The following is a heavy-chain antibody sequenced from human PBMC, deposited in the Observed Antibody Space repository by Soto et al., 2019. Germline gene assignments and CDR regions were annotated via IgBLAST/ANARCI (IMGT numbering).Heavy chain of an antibody. CDR2: AHHSGRT. CDR3: ARSEATALDF. V-gene: IGHV4-4*02. CDR1: GDSMSISNW. J-gene: IGHJ4*02. Sequence: PSETLSLTCTVSGDSMSISNWWNWVRQPPGKGLEWIGEAHHSGRTNYNPSLKSRVTISVDRSQNLFSLQLTSVTAADTAVYFCARSEATALDFWGQGILVTVPQ.